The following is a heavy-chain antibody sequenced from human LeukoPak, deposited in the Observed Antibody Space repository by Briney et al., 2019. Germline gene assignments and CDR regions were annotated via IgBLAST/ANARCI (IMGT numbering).Heavy chain of an antibody. J-gene: IGHJ5*02. D-gene: IGHD3-10*01. Sequence: GGSLRLSCAASGFTFSIYSMNWVRQAPGKGLEWVSSISSSSSYIYYADSVKGRFTISRDNAKNSLYLQMNSLRAEDTAVYYCARDDANYYGSGSYYKPWGQGTLVTVSS. CDR3: ARDDANYYGSGSYYKP. CDR1: GFTFSIYS. V-gene: IGHV3-21*01. CDR2: ISSSSSYI.